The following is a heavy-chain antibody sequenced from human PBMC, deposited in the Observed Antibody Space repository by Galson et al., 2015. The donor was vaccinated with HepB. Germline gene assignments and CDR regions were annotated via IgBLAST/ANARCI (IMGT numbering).Heavy chain of an antibody. CDR3: VKGVASSWYGAWYYFDY. Sequence: SLRLSCAASGFTFSSYAMHWVRQAPGKGLEYVSAISSNGGSTYYADSVKGRFTISRDNSKNTLYLQMSSLRAEDTAVYYCVKGVASSWYGAWYYFDYWGQGTLVTVSS. CDR1: GFTFSSYA. V-gene: IGHV3-64D*06. CDR2: ISSNGGST. J-gene: IGHJ4*02. D-gene: IGHD6-13*01.